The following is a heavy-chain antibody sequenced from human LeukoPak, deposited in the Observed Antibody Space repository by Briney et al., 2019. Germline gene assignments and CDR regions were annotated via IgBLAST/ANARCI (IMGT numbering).Heavy chain of an antibody. V-gene: IGHV4-34*01. CDR2: INHSGST. J-gene: IGHJ4*02. CDR1: GFTFSSYS. D-gene: IGHD6-19*01. CDR3: ARGGGSRGWYLDY. Sequence: GSLRLSYAASGFTFSSYSMNWVRQAPGKGLEWIGEINHSGSTNCKPSLKSRVTISVDTSKNQFSLELSSVTAADTAVYYCARGGGSRGWYLDYWGQGTLVTVSS.